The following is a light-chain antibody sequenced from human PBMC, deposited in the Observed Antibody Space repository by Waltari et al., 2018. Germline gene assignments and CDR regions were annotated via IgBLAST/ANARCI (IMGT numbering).Light chain of an antibody. J-gene: IGLJ2*01. CDR2: DVS. V-gene: IGLV2-23*02. CDR1: SSDVGSYHF. Sequence: SALTQSASVSESLGRSITISCTGTSSDVGSYHFVSWYQQHPGKAPKLLIYDVSKRPLGVSDRFSGSKSANTASLTISGLQAEDEADYYFCSYAGSSTSVFGGGTKLTVL. CDR3: CSYAGSSTSV.